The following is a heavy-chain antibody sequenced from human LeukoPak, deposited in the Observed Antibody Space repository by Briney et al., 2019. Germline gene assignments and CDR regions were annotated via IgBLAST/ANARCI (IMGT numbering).Heavy chain of an antibody. V-gene: IGHV1-18*01. D-gene: IGHD3-3*01. CDR2: ISAYNGNT. CDR1: GYTFTSYG. CDR3: AREDALATITIFGVVPYYYYGMDV. J-gene: IGHJ6*02. Sequence: ASVKVSCKASGYTFTSYGISWVRQAPGQGLEWMGWISAYNGNTNYAQKLQGRVTMTTDTSTSTAHMELRSLRSDDTAVYYCAREDALATITIFGVVPYYYYGMDVWGQGTTVTVSS.